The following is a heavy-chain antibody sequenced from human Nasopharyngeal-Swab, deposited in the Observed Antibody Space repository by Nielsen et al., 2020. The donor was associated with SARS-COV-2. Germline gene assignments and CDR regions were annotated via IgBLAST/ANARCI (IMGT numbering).Heavy chain of an antibody. Sequence: LSLTCAVYGGSFSDYYMSWIRQAPGKGLEWVSNISSSGSTIYYANPVKGGFTISRDNAKNSLYMQMNSLSAEDTAVYYCAREGGVDTRIVAHSQRGPIDYWGQGTLVTVSS. D-gene: IGHD3-22*01. J-gene: IGHJ4*02. CDR1: GGSFSDYY. V-gene: IGHV3-11*01. CDR2: ISSSGSTI. CDR3: AREGGVDTRIVAHSQRGPIDY.